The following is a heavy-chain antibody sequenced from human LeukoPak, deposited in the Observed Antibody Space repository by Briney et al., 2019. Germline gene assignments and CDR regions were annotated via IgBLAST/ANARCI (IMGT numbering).Heavy chain of an antibody. J-gene: IGHJ4*02. CDR1: GFTFDDYA. Sequence: PGGSLRLSCAASGFTFDDYAMHWVRQAPGKGLEWVSGISWNSGSIGYADSVKGRFTISRDNAKNSLYLQMNSLRAEDTALYYCAKDKVQYYYDSSGYYDYWGQGTLATVSS. CDR3: AKDKVQYYYDSSGYYDY. D-gene: IGHD3-22*01. V-gene: IGHV3-9*01. CDR2: ISWNSGSI.